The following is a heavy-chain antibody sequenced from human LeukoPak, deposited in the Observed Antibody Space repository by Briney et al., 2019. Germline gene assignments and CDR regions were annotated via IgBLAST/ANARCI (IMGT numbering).Heavy chain of an antibody. CDR2: INPSGGST. J-gene: IGHJ4*02. CDR1: GYTFTNYD. CDR3: ARDQRGVVGGGLDY. D-gene: IGHD2-15*01. Sequence: ASVKVSCKASGYTFTNYDINWVRQAPGQGLEWMGIINPSGGSTSYAQKFQGRVTMTRDMSTSTVYMELSSLRSEDTAVYYCARDQRGVVGGGLDYWGQGTLVTVSS. V-gene: IGHV1-46*01.